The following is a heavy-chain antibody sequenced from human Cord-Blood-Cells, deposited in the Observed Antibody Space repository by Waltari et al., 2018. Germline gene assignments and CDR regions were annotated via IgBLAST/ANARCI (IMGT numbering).Heavy chain of an antibody. Sequence: QVQLVQSGAEVKKPGSSVKVSCKASGGTFSSYAISWVRQAPGQGLEWMGGIIPILGTANYAQKVQGRVTITADESTSTAYMELSSLRSEDTAVYYCARAGVVPAAKSYYYYGMDVWGQGTTVTVSS. V-gene: IGHV1-69*01. CDR1: GGTFSSYA. J-gene: IGHJ6*02. D-gene: IGHD2-2*01. CDR2: IIPILGTA. CDR3: ARAGVVPAAKSYYYYGMDV.